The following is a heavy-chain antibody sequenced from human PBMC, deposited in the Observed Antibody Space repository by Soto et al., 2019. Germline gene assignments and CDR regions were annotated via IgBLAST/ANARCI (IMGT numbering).Heavy chain of an antibody. CDR3: ARGWAAQQWNFWSGYPFDP. CDR2: IYYSGST. Sequence: SETLSLTCTVSGGSISSSSYYWGWIRQPPGKGLEWIGSIYYSGSTNYNPSLKSRVTISVDTSKNQFSLKLSSVTAADTAVYYCARGWAAQQWNFWSGYPFDPWGQGTLVTVSS. V-gene: IGHV4-39*07. D-gene: IGHD3-3*01. CDR1: GGSISSSSYY. J-gene: IGHJ5*02.